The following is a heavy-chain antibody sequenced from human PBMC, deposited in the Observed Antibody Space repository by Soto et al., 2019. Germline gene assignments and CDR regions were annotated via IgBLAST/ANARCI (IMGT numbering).Heavy chain of an antibody. Sequence: WSLRLSCAASGFTFSSYWMHWVRQAPGKGLVWVSRINSDGSSTSYADSVKGRFTISRDNAKNTLYLQMNSLRAEDTAVYYCARREMATIKTLDYWGQGTLVTVSS. V-gene: IGHV3-74*01. CDR1: GFTFSSYW. D-gene: IGHD5-12*01. CDR2: INSDGSST. J-gene: IGHJ4*02. CDR3: ARREMATIKTLDY.